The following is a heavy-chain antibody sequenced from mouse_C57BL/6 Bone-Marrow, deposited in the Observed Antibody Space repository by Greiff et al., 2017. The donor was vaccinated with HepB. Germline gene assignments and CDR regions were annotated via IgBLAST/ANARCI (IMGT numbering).Heavy chain of an antibody. J-gene: IGHJ2*01. CDR3: ARGPYYYGSSYDYFDY. D-gene: IGHD1-1*01. CDR2: IYPRSGNT. Sequence: VQLQQSGAELARPGASVKLSCKASGYTFTSYGISWVKQRTGQGLEWIGEIYPRSGNTYYNEKFKGKATLTADKSSSTAYMELRSLTSDDSAVYFCARGPYYYGSSYDYFDYWGQGTTLTVSS. V-gene: IGHV1-81*01. CDR1: GYTFTSYG.